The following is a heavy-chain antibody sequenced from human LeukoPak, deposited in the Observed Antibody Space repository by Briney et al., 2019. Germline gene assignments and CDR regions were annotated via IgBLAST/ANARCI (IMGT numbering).Heavy chain of an antibody. CDR2: IYHSGST. CDR3: ARGQLGSGMDDP. Sequence: SETLSLTCTVSGGSIRSFHWSWIRQSPGKGLEGIGYIYHSGSTKYNPSLKSRVTISVDTSKNQFSLNLSSVTAADTAVYYCARGQLGSGMDDPWGQGTLVTVSS. D-gene: IGHD3-10*01. CDR1: GGSIRSFH. V-gene: IGHV4-59*01. J-gene: IGHJ5*02.